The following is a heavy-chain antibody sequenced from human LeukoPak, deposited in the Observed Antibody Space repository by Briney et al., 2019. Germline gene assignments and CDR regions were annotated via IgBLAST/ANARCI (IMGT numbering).Heavy chain of an antibody. CDR1: GYTFTSYY. Sequence: ASVKVSCKASGYTFTSYYMHWLRQAPGQGLEWMGWISAYNGNTNYAQKLQGRVTMTTDTSTSTAYMELRSLRSDDTAVYYCARGGYYYDSSGYLRLNYYFDYWGQGTLVTVSS. CDR2: ISAYNGNT. CDR3: ARGGYYYDSSGYLRLNYYFDY. J-gene: IGHJ4*02. D-gene: IGHD3-22*01. V-gene: IGHV1-18*04.